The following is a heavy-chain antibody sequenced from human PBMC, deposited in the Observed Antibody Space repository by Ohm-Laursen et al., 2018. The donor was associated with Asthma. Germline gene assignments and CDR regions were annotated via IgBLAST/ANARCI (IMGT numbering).Heavy chain of an antibody. CDR2: IYYSGST. Sequence: TLSLTCTVSGGSISSYYWSWIRQPPGKGLEWIGYIYYSGSTNYNPSLKSRVTISVDTSKNQFSLKLSSVTAADTAVYYCAIGAAAGTGNDYWGQGTLVTVSS. D-gene: IGHD6-13*01. J-gene: IGHJ4*02. CDR1: GGSISSYY. V-gene: IGHV4-59*01. CDR3: AIGAAAGTGNDY.